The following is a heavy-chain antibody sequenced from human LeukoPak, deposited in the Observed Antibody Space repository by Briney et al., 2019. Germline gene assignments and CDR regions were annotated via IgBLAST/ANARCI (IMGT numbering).Heavy chain of an antibody. CDR2: IYSGGST. CDR1: GFTVSSNY. J-gene: IGHJ3*02. V-gene: IGHV3-53*01. D-gene: IGHD2-15*01. CDR3: ARDVTCSGGRCYGDAFDI. Sequence: GGSLRLSCAASGFTVSSNYMSWVRQAPGKGLEWVSVIYSGGSTYYADSVKGRFTISRDNSKNTLYLQMNSLRAEDTAVYYCARDVTCSGGRCYGDAFDIWGQGTMVTVSS.